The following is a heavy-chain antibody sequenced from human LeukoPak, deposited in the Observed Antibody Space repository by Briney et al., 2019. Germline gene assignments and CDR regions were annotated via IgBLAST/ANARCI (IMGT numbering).Heavy chain of an antibody. CDR2: IYPGDSDT. D-gene: IGHD2-15*01. CDR3: ARGDHCSGGSCYSPLFDP. J-gene: IGHJ5*02. CDR1: GYSFTSYW. Sequence: GESLKISCKGSGYSFTSYWIGWVRQMPGKGLEWMGIIYPGDSDTRYSPSFQGQVTISADKSISTAYLQWSSLKASDTAMYYCARGDHCSGGSCYSPLFDPWGQGTLVTVSS. V-gene: IGHV5-51*01.